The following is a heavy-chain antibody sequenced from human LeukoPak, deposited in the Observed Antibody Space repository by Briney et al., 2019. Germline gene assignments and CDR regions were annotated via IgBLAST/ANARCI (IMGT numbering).Heavy chain of an antibody. D-gene: IGHD3-22*01. V-gene: IGHV1-46*01. CDR2: INPSGGST. CDR3: ARGGSGYVQHLDP. Sequence: ASVKVSCKASGYTFTSYDINWVRQAPGQGLEWMGIINPSGGSTSYAQKFQGRVTMTRDTSTSTVYMELSSLRSEDTAVYYCARGGSGYVQHLDPWGQGTLVTVSS. CDR1: GYTFTSYD. J-gene: IGHJ5*02.